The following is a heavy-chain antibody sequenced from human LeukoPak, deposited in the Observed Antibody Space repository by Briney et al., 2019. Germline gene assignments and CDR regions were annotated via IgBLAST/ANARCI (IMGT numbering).Heavy chain of an antibody. Sequence: GGSLRLSCEASGFTFSAYAMTWVRQAPGKGLEWVSSISSSSSYIYYADSVKGRFTISRDNAKNSLYLQMNSLRAEDTAVYYCARDGTYSRLDYWGQGTLVTVSS. D-gene: IGHD6-13*01. J-gene: IGHJ4*02. V-gene: IGHV3-21*01. CDR3: ARDGTYSRLDY. CDR2: ISSSSSYI. CDR1: GFTFSAYA.